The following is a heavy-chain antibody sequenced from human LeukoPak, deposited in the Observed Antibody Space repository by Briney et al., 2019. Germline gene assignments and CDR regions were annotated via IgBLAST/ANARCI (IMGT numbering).Heavy chain of an antibody. CDR3: ARENYFSFEY. D-gene: IGHD3-16*01. CDR1: GFSFSIYW. CDR2: IRPDGSEK. V-gene: IGHV3-7*03. Sequence: GGALRLSCAASGFSFSIYWMTWVRQAPGKGLEWVANIRPDGSEKYYADSVRGRCTISRDNTRNTLDLQMNSLRPEDTAVYYCARENYFSFEYWGQGALVTVSS. J-gene: IGHJ4*02.